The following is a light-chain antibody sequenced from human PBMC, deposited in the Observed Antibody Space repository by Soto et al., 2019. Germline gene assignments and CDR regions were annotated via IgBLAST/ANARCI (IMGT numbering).Light chain of an antibody. CDR1: SSNIGSNT. CDR2: NNN. V-gene: IGLV1-44*01. Sequence: QSVLTQPPSASGTPGQRVTISCSGSSSNIGSNTVNWYKQLPGTAPKLLNYNNNQRPSGVPDRFSGSKSGTSASLAISGLQSEDEADYYCAAWDDSLNGLVFGTGTKLTVL. CDR3: AAWDDSLNGLV. J-gene: IGLJ1*01.